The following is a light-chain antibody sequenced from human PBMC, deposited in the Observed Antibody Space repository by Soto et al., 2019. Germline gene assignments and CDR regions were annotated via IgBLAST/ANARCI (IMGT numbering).Light chain of an antibody. V-gene: IGLV2-11*01. CDR2: DVS. CDR1: SSDVGGYNY. Sequence: QSALTQPRSVSGSPGQSVTISCTGTSSDVGGYNYVSWYQQHPGKAPKLMIYDVSKRPSGVPDRFSGSKSGNTASLTISGLQAEDEADYYCGSYAGSYVFGTGTMLTVL. CDR3: GSYAGSYV. J-gene: IGLJ1*01.